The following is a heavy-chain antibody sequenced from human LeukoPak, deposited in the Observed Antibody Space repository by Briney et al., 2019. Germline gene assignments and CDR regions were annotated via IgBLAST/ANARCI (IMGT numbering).Heavy chain of an antibody. D-gene: IGHD1-26*01. CDR1: GGSISSGNW. Sequence: PSETLSLTCAVSGGSISSGNWWSWVRQPPGKGLEWIGEINHSGSTNYNPSLKSQVTISVDTSKNQFSLKLSSVTAADTAVYYCARRRGVGARVFDYWGQGTLVTVSS. J-gene: IGHJ4*02. CDR3: ARRRGVGARVFDY. V-gene: IGHV4-4*02. CDR2: INHSGST.